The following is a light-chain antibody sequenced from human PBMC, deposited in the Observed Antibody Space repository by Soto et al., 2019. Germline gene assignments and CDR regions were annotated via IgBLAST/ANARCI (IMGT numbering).Light chain of an antibody. CDR2: GAS. CDR1: QSVSSNY. J-gene: IGKJ4*01. CDR3: QQYSSYPLT. Sequence: ENVLTQSPGTLSLSPGERATLSCRASQSVSSNYLAWYQQKPGQAPRLLIYGASSRATGIPDRFSGSGSGADFTLTISGLQPEDFAVYYCQQYSSYPLTLGGGTKVDIK. V-gene: IGKV3-20*01.